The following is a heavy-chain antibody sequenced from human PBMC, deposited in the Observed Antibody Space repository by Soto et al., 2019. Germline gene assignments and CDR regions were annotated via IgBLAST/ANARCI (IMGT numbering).Heavy chain of an antibody. CDR2: IYPGDSDT. CDR1: GYSFTSYW. V-gene: IGHV5-51*01. Sequence: PGESLKISCKGSGYSFTSYWIAWVRQMPGKGLEWMGIIYPGDSDTRYSPSFQGQVTISADKSITTAYLQWSSLQASDTAMYYCARHRGYNNWFDPWGQGTMVTSPQ. CDR3: ARHRGYNNWFDP. D-gene: IGHD5-12*01. J-gene: IGHJ5*02.